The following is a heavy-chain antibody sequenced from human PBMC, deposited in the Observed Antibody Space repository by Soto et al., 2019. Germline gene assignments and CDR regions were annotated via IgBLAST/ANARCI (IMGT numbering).Heavy chain of an antibody. CDR3: ARRLAPSVSALGY. J-gene: IGHJ4*02. Sequence: PGGSLRLSCTVSGLTFSSSSVHWVSQAPGKGLEWVAVISENGDRQYSTDSVRGRFLVSRDTFNNTIYLQMNSLRPEDTGEYFCARRLAPSVSALGYWGQGALVTVSS. CDR1: GLTFSSSS. V-gene: IGHV3-30-3*01. CDR2: ISENGDRQ. D-gene: IGHD1-26*01.